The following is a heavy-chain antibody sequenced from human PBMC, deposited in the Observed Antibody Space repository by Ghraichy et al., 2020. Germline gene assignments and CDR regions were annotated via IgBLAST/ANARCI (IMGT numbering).Heavy chain of an antibody. Sequence: SVKVSCKASGGTFSSYAISWVRQAPGQGLEWMGGIIPIFGTANYAQKFQGRVTITADESTSTAYMELSSLRSEDTAVYYCASPTGIAARLYYYYYYGMDVWGQGTTVTVSS. V-gene: IGHV1-69*13. D-gene: IGHD6-6*01. J-gene: IGHJ6*02. CDR1: GGTFSSYA. CDR2: IIPIFGTA. CDR3: ASPTGIAARLYYYYYYGMDV.